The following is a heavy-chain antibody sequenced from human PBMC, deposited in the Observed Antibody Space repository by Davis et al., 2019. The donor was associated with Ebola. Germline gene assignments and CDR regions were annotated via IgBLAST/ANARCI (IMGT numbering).Heavy chain of an antibody. J-gene: IGHJ4*02. Sequence: ASVKVSCKASGYTFTGYYMHWVRQPPGQGLEWMGWINPNSGGTNYAQKFQGRVTMTRDTSISTAYMELSRLRSDDTAVYYCARLPHCSGGSCYSPFDDWGQGTLVTVSS. D-gene: IGHD2-15*01. CDR1: GYTFTGYY. CDR3: ARLPHCSGGSCYSPFDD. CDR2: INPNSGGT. V-gene: IGHV1-2*02.